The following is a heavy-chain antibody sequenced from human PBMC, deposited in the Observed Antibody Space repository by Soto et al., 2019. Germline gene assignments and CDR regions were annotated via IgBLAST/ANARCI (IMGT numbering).Heavy chain of an antibody. D-gene: IGHD3-22*01. J-gene: IGHJ3*02. CDR3: ARHYYDSSGYYRDAFDI. V-gene: IGHV3-33*01. CDR2: IWYDGSNK. Sequence: QVQLVESGGGVVQPGRSLRLSCAASGFTFSSYGMHWVRQAPGKGLEWVAVIWYDGSNKYYADSVKGRFTISRDNSKKTLYLQMNSMRAEDTAVYYCARHYYDSSGYYRDAFDIWGQGTMDTDSS. CDR1: GFTFSSYG.